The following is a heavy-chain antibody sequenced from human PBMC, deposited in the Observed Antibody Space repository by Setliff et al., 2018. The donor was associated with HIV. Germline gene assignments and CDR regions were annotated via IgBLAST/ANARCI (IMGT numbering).Heavy chain of an antibody. Sequence: GGSLRLSCAASGFTFRNYGMHWVRQAPGKGLEWVAVIWYDGSKTDYGDSVKGRFTISRDKSKNTLYLQMDSLRAEDTAAYYCAKDSSSGYYYYYLDVWGKGTTVTVS. V-gene: IGHV3-33*03. CDR1: GFTFRNYG. D-gene: IGHD6-6*01. CDR3: AKDSSSGYYYYYLDV. CDR2: IWYDGSKT. J-gene: IGHJ6*03.